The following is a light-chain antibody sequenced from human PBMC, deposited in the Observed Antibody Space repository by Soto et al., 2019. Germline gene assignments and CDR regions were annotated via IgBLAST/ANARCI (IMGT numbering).Light chain of an antibody. Sequence: EIVLTQSPATLSLSPGERATLSCWASQSVGSQLGWYQQKPGQAPRLLIYGASSRPTGIPDRFSGSGSGTDFTLTISRLEPEDFAVYYCQQYGSSSTFGQGTRLENK. CDR3: QQYGSSST. J-gene: IGKJ5*01. V-gene: IGKV3-20*01. CDR1: QSVGSQ. CDR2: GAS.